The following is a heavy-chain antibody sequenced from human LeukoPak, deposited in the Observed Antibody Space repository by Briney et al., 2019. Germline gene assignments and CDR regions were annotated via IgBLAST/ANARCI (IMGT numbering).Heavy chain of an antibody. Sequence: ASVKVSCKXSGYTFTSHGISWVRQAPGQGLEWMGWISAHNGNTNYSQKLQGRVTMTTDTSTSTAYMELRSLRSDDTAVYYCARAESRNWFDPWGQGTLVTVPP. D-gene: IGHD6-13*01. J-gene: IGHJ5*02. V-gene: IGHV1-18*01. CDR2: ISAHNGNT. CDR3: ARAESRNWFDP. CDR1: GYTFTSHG.